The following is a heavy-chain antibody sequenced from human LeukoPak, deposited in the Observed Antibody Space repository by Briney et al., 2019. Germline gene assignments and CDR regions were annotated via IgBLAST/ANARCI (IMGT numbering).Heavy chain of an antibody. CDR1: GGSFSGYY. Sequence: SETLSLTCAVYGGSFSGYYWSWIRQPPGKGLEWIGEINHSGSTNYNPSLKSRVTISVDTSKNQFSLKLSSVTAADTAVYYCARCRIMITFGGVIVKGPLYFDYWGQGTLVTVSS. V-gene: IGHV4-34*01. D-gene: IGHD3-16*02. CDR3: ARCRIMITFGGVIVKGPLYFDY. CDR2: INHSGST. J-gene: IGHJ4*02.